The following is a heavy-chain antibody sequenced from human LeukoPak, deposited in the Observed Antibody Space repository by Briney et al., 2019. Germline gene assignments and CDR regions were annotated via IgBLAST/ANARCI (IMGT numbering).Heavy chain of an antibody. CDR3: ARHVPNYYYDSSGYYIDY. CDR2: IYPGDSDT. V-gene: IGHV5-51*01. J-gene: IGHJ4*02. CDR1: GYSFTSYW. Sequence: GESLKISCKGSGYSFTSYWIGWVRKMPGKGLEWMGIIYPGDSDTRYSPSFQGQVTISADKSISTAYLQWSSLKASDTAMYYCARHVPNYYYDSSGYYIDYWGQGTLVTVSS. D-gene: IGHD3-22*01.